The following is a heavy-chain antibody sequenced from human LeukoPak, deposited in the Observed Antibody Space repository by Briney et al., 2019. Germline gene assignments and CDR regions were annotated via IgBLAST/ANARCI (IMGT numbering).Heavy chain of an antibody. J-gene: IGHJ4*02. CDR2: INPNSGGT. CDR1: GYTFTGYY. V-gene: IGHV1-2*02. Sequence: GASVKVSCKASGYTFTGYYMHWVRQAPGQGLAWMGWINPNSGGTNYAQKSQGRVTMTRGTSIRTAFMELRRLRSDDTAVYYCARGWAYYYDSSGHYYFDYWGQGTLVTVSS. D-gene: IGHD3-22*01. CDR3: ARGWAYYYDSSGHYYFDY.